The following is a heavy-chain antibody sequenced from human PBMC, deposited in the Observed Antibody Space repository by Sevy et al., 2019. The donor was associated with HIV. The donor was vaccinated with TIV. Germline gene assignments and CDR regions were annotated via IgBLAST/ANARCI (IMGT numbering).Heavy chain of an antibody. CDR2: IKQDAGQK. V-gene: IGHV3-7*01. Sequence: GGSLRLSCAASGFTFSKYWMGWVRQAPGKGLEWVANIKQDAGQKYYVDSVKGRFTISRDKAKNSLYLQMNSLRAEDTAVYFCARDSGNYYFHFWGQGTLVTVSS. D-gene: IGHD1-26*01. CDR1: GFTFSKYW. CDR3: ARDSGNYYFHF. J-gene: IGHJ4*02.